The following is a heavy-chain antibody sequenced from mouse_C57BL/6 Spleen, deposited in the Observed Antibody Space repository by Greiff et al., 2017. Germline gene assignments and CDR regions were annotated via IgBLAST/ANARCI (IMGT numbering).Heavy chain of an antibody. CDR3: ARSDCDYAMDY. CDR2: IDPSDSET. CDR1: GYTFTSYW. Sequence: VQLQQPGAELVRPGSSVKLSCKASGYTFTSYWMHWVKQRPIQGLEWIGNIDPSDSETDYNQKFKDKATLTVDKSSSTAYMQLSSLTSEDSAVYYCARSDCDYAMDYWGQGTSVTVSS. V-gene: IGHV1-52*01. D-gene: IGHD2-4*01. J-gene: IGHJ4*01.